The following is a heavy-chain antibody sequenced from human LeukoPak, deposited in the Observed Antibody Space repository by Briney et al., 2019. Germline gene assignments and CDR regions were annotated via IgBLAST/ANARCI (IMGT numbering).Heavy chain of an antibody. CDR2: ISQDGSEK. CDR3: ARDSAAAFDI. Sequence: GGSLRLSCAASGFTFSSYWMSWVRQAPGKGLEWVGQISQDGSEKYYVDSVRGRFTFSRDNAKNTLYLQMNSLRAEDTAVYYCARDSAAAFDIWGQGTMVTVSS. J-gene: IGHJ3*02. CDR1: GFTFSSYW. V-gene: IGHV3-7*01. D-gene: IGHD2-15*01.